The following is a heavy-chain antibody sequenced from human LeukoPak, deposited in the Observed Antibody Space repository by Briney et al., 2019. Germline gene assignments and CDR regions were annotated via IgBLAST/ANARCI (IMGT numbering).Heavy chain of an antibody. CDR1: GYTFTGYY. D-gene: IGHD2-15*01. Sequence: ASVKVSCKTSGYTFTGYYIHWVRQAPGQRLEWVGWINLNNGGTNYAQKFHGRVTMTRDTSISTAYMELSRLTSDDTAMYYCARAYCSAGDCYEFDYWGQVTVVSVSS. J-gene: IGHJ4*02. V-gene: IGHV1-2*02. CDR2: INLNNGGT. CDR3: ARAYCSAGDCYEFDY.